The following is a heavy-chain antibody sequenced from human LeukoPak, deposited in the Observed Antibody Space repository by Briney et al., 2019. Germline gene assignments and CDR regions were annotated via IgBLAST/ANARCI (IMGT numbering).Heavy chain of an antibody. V-gene: IGHV1-69*13. D-gene: IGHD3-9*01. CDR2: IIPIFGTA. J-gene: IGHJ4*02. CDR3: ARDPYDTPFKDNGTTGGDY. Sequence: SVKVSCKASGGTFSSYAISWARQAPGQGLEWMGGIIPIFGTANYAQKFQGRVTITADESTSTAYMELSSLRSEDTAVYYCARDPYDTPFKDNGTTGGDYWGQGTLVTVSS. CDR1: GGTFSSYA.